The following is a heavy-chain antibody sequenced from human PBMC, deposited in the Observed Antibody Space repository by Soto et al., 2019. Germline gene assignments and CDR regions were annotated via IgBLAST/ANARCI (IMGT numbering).Heavy chain of an antibody. J-gene: IGHJ3*02. V-gene: IGHV1-2*04. Sequence: ASVKVYCKASGYTFTGYYMHWVRQAPGQGLEWMGWINPNSGGTNYAQKFQGWVTMTRDTSISTAYMELSRLRSDDTAVYYCARTAGITGSRRAFDIWGQGTMVTVSS. CDR1: GYTFTGYY. CDR2: INPNSGGT. D-gene: IGHD1-20*01. CDR3: ARTAGITGSRRAFDI.